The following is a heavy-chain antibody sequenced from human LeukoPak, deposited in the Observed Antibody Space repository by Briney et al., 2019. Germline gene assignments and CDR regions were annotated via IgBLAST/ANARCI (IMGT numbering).Heavy chain of an antibody. V-gene: IGHV3-23*01. J-gene: IGHJ4*02. CDR3: ASDYTPYVGASAD. D-gene: IGHD1-26*01. Sequence: GGSLRLSCAASGLTFSSYAMSWVRQTPGKGLEWVSTITESGDNTHYTESVKGRFTFSRDNSRNTMYLQMNSLRAEDTAIYYCASDYTPYVGASADWGQGTLVTVSS. CDR1: GLTFSSYA. CDR2: ITESGDNT.